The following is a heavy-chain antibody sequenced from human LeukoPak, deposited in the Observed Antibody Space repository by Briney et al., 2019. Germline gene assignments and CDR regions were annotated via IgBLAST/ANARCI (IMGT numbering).Heavy chain of an antibody. Sequence: SETLSLTCTVSGGSISSYYWSWIRQPPGKGLEWIGYIYYSGSTNYNPSLKSRVTISVDTSKNQFSLKLSSVTAADTAVYYCARRDYDFWGERAFDIWGQGTMVTVSS. CDR2: IYYSGST. CDR1: GGSISSYY. CDR3: ARRDYDFWGERAFDI. J-gene: IGHJ3*02. D-gene: IGHD3-3*01. V-gene: IGHV4-59*01.